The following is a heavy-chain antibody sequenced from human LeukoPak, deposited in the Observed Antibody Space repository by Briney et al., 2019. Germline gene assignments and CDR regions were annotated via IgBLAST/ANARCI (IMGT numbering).Heavy chain of an antibody. CDR2: IYPGDSDT. J-gene: IGHJ3*02. D-gene: IGHD3-22*01. CDR3: ARGFHTMIVVANALDI. Sequence: GESLKISCKGSGYSFTSYWIGCVRQMPGKGLEWRGIIYPGDSDTRYSPSFQGQVTISADKSISTAYLQWSSLKASDTAMYYCARGFHTMIVVANALDIWGQGTMVTVSS. V-gene: IGHV5-51*01. CDR1: GYSFTSYW.